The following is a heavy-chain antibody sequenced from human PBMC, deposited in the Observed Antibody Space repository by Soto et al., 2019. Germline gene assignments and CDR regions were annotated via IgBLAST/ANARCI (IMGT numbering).Heavy chain of an antibody. CDR2: ISGSGGST. CDR1: GFTFSSYA. Sequence: EVQLLESGGGLVQPGGSLRLSCAASGFTFSSYAMSWVRQAPGKGLEWVSAISGSGGSTYYADSVKGRFTISRDNSKSTLYLQMNSLRAEDTAVYYCAKTHTRPNWFDPWGQGTLVTVSS. J-gene: IGHJ5*02. V-gene: IGHV3-23*01. D-gene: IGHD3-3*01. CDR3: AKTHTRPNWFDP.